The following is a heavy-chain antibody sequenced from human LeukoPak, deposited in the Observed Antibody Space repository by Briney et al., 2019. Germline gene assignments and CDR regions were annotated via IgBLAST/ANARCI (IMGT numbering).Heavy chain of an antibody. CDR1: GVSFSGAGFY. CDR3: ARDFWSGYGYFDS. Sequence: SETLSLTCTVSGVSFSGAGFYWTWIRQRPGKGLEWIAYIYYSGTAYYNPSLESRVTISIDMSQNQFSLQLSSVTAADTAVYYCARDFWSGYGYFDSWGQGALVTVSS. D-gene: IGHD3-3*01. J-gene: IGHJ4*02. CDR2: IYYSGTA. V-gene: IGHV4-31*03.